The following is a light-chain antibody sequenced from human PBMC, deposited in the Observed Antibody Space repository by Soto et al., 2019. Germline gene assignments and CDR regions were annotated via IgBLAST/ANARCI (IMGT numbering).Light chain of an antibody. CDR1: QDISGW. Sequence: DIQMTQSPSSVSASVGDRVTITCRASQDISGWFAWYQQKPGEAPKLLIYSASLLRSGVPSRFFGSLSGTEVTLTITSLQPEDFSNYYCQQAKAVPFTFAPGPTLDVK. J-gene: IGKJ3*01. V-gene: IGKV1D-12*01. CDR2: SAS. CDR3: QQAKAVPFT.